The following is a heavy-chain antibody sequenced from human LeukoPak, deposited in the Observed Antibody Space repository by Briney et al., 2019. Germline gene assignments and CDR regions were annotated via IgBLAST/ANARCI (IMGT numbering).Heavy chain of an antibody. V-gene: IGHV4-59*01. CDR3: ARGYSSSWNYFDY. CDR1: GGSISNYW. CDR2: VFDSGGT. J-gene: IGHJ4*02. D-gene: IGHD6-13*01. Sequence: SETLSLTCTVSGGSISNYWWSWIRQPPGKGLEWIGYVFDSGGTNYNPYLKSRVTISVDTSKKQFSLKLSSVTAADTAVYYCARGYSSSWNYFDYWGQGTLVTVSS.